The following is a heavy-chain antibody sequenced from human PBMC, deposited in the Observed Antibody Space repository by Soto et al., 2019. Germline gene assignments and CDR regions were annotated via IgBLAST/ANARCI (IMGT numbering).Heavy chain of an antibody. CDR2: LKSKADGGAT. J-gene: IGHJ4*02. CDR1: GFNFSSAW. CDR3: ATAPPVM. V-gene: IGHV3-15*01. Sequence: EVPLVESGGGLVKPGGSLRLSCADSGFNFSSAWMSWVRQAPGRGLEWVGRLKSKADGGATDYAAPVKGRFTISRDDSKNILSLQMNSLKTEDTAVYYCATAPPVMWGQGTLVTVSS. D-gene: IGHD3-16*01.